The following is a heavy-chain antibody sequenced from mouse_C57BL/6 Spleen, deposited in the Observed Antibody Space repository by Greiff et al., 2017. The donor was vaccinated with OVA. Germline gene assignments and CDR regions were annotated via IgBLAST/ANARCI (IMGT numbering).Heavy chain of an antibody. V-gene: IGHV1-80*01. CDR1: GYAFSSYW. CDR3: ARTGTDWYFDV. Sequence: VQGVESGAELVKPGASVKISCKASGYAFSSYWMNWVKQRPGKGLEWIGQIYPGDGDTNYNGKFKGKATLTADKSSSTAYMQLSSLTSEDSAVYFCARTGTDWYFDVWGTGTTVTVSS. CDR2: IYPGDGDT. D-gene: IGHD4-1*01. J-gene: IGHJ1*03.